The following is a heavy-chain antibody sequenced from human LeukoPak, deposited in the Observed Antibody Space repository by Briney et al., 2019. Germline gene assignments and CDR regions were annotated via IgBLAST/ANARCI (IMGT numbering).Heavy chain of an antibody. J-gene: IGHJ5*02. D-gene: IGHD2-2*01. Sequence: GGSLRLSCAASGFTFSTQAMSWVRQAPGKGLEWVSAISDSGESTYYADSVKGRFTISRDNSKGTLYLQMTSMRAEDAAVYYCAGARYCGPTSCYSWFDPWGQGTLVTVSS. V-gene: IGHV3-23*01. CDR3: AGARYCGPTSCYSWFDP. CDR2: ISDSGEST. CDR1: GFTFSTQA.